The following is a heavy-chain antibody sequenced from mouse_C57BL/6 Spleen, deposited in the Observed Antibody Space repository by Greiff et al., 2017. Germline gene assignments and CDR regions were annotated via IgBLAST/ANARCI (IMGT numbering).Heavy chain of an antibody. CDR3: ARDRDGSKPHGGFDV. CDR2: INYDGSST. Sequence: DVMLVESEGGLVQPGSSMKLSCTASGFTFSDYYMAWVRQLPEKGLEWVANINYDGSSTYYLDSLKSRFIISRDTAKNILYLQMSSLTSEDTATYYCARDRDGSKPHGGFDVWGTGTTVTVSS. D-gene: IGHD1-1*01. CDR1: GFTFSDYY. V-gene: IGHV5-16*01. J-gene: IGHJ1*03.